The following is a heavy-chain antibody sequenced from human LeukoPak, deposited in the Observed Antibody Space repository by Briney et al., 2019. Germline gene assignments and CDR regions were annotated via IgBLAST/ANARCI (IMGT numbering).Heavy chain of an antibody. V-gene: IGHV3-21*01. D-gene: IGHD4-17*01. CDR1: GFTFSSYA. J-gene: IGHJ4*02. CDR2: ISSSSSYI. Sequence: PGGSLRLSCAASGFTFSSYAMNWVRQAPGKGLEWVSSISSSSSYIYYADSVKGRFTISRDNAKNSLYLQMNSLRAEDTAVYYCARWDYGDQFFDYWGQGTLVTVSS. CDR3: ARWDYGDQFFDY.